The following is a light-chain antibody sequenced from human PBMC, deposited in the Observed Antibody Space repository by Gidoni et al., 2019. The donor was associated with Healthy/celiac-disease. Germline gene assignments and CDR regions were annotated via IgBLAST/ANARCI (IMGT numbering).Light chain of an antibody. CDR3: SAYTSSSTLV. CDR1: SSDVGGYHY. CDR2: DVS. J-gene: IGLJ2*01. V-gene: IGLV2-14*03. Sequence: QSALTQHASVFGSPGQSITISVTGTSSDVGGYHYVPWYQQHPVKAPKLMIYDVSNWPAGVTNRLSGSKSGNTASLTISGLQAEDEADYYGSAYTSSSTLVFGGGTKLXVL.